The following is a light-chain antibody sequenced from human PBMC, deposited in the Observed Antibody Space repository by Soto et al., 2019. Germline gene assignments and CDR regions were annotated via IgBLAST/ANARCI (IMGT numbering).Light chain of an antibody. J-gene: IGLJ1*01. V-gene: IGLV2-14*01. CDR1: SSDVGGYNY. Sequence: QSALTQPASVSGSPGQSITISCTGTSSDVGGYNYVYWYQQQPGQAPKRMIYEVSNRPSGGSNRFSGSKSGNTASLTISGLQAEDEADYYCSSYTSSSTLGVFGTGTKLTVL. CDR3: SSYTSSSTLGV. CDR2: EVS.